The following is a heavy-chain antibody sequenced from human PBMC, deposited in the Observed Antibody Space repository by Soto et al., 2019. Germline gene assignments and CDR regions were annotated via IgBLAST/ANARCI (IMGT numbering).Heavy chain of an antibody. D-gene: IGHD3-3*01. Sequence: ETLSLTCAVYGGSFSGYYWSWIRQPPGKGLEWIGEINHSGSTNYNPSLKSRVTISVDTSKNQFSLKLSSVTAADTAVYYCARVGPTIFGVKQNWFDPWGQGTLVTVSS. CDR2: INHSGST. CDR1: GGSFSGYY. V-gene: IGHV4-34*01. J-gene: IGHJ5*02. CDR3: ARVGPTIFGVKQNWFDP.